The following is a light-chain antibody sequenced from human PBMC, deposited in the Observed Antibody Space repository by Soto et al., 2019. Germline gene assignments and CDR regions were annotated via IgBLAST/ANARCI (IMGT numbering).Light chain of an antibody. Sequence: QSALTQPASVSGSPGQSITISCTGTSSDVGSYNLASWYQQHPGKDPKLMIYEVSKRPSGVYNRFSGSKSGNTASLTIFGLQAEDEADYYCCSYAGSSNPYVFGTGTKVTVL. CDR1: SSDVGSYNL. CDR3: CSYAGSSNPYV. CDR2: EVS. V-gene: IGLV2-23*02. J-gene: IGLJ1*01.